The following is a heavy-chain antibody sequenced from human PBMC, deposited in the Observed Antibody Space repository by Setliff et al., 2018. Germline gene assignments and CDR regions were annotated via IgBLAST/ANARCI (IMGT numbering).Heavy chain of an antibody. CDR2: IVVGSGNT. V-gene: IGHV1-58*01. Sequence: SVKVSCKASGFTFTSSAVQWVRQARGQRLEWIGWIVVGSGNTNYAQKFQGRVTMTRDTSTSTVCMELSSLRSEDTAVYYRAHHGSHIAAAGMKIASDYYYGMDVWGQGTTVTVSS. D-gene: IGHD6-13*01. CDR1: GFTFTSSA. J-gene: IGHJ6*02. CDR3: AHHGSHIAAAGMKIASDYYYGMDV.